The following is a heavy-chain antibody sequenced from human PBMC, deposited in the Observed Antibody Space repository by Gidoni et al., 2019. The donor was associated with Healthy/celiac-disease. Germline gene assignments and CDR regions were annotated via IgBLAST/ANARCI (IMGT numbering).Heavy chain of an antibody. CDR1: GFTFSSYS. J-gene: IGHJ4*02. D-gene: IGHD1-7*01. Sequence: EVQLVESGGGLVQPGGSLRLSCAASGFTFSSYSMNWVRQAPGKGLEGVSYISSSSSTIYYADAVKGRFTISRDNAKNSLYLQMNSLRAEDTAVYYCASDSSWNYGYYWGQGTLVTVSS. V-gene: IGHV3-48*01. CDR3: ASDSSWNYGYY. CDR2: ISSSSSTI.